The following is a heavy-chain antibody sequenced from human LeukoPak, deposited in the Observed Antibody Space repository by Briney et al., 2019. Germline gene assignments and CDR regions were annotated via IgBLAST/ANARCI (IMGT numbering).Heavy chain of an antibody. CDR3: ARGGIQVSGIDEFDY. V-gene: IGHV3-13*01. J-gene: IGHJ4*02. D-gene: IGHD6-19*01. Sequence: GGSLRPSCAASGFTFIDYDMHWVRQVIGKGLEWVSAIGIRGDTHYSGSVKGRFTISRENAESSLYQQMNSLRAEDTAVYYCARGGIQVSGIDEFDYWGQGTLVTVSS. CDR2: IGIRGDT. CDR1: GFTFIDYD.